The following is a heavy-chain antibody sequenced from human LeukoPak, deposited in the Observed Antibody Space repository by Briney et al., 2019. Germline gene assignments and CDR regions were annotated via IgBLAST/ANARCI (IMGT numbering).Heavy chain of an antibody. D-gene: IGHD3-3*01. Sequence: SETLSLTCTVSGGSISSSSYYWGWIRQPPGKGLEWIGSIYYSGSTYYNPSLQSRVTISVDTSKNQFSLKLSSVTAADTAVYYCARRGMRVEYGMDVWGQGTTVTVSS. CDR2: IYYSGST. CDR3: ARRGMRVEYGMDV. J-gene: IGHJ6*02. V-gene: IGHV4-39*01. CDR1: GGSISSSSYY.